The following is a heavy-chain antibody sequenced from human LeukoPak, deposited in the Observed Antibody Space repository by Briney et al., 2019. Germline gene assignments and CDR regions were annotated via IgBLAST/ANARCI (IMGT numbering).Heavy chain of an antibody. CDR1: GFTFTTYA. V-gene: IGHV3-64D*06. CDR2: IGTYATST. Sequence: TGGSLRLSCSASGFTFTTYAMHWVRQAPGKGLEYVSAIGTYATSTYYADSVKGRFSISRDNSKNTLFLQMSSLRAEDTAVYYCVKDGGYDTSGYFFDYWGQGTLVTVSS. CDR3: VKDGGYDTSGYFFDY. J-gene: IGHJ4*02. D-gene: IGHD3-22*01.